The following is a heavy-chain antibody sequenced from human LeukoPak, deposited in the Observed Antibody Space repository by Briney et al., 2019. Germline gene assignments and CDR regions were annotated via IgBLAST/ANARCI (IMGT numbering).Heavy chain of an antibody. Sequence: GESLRLSCLASGFTFDTFAMSWVRLAPGKGLEWVSGIGNTETYYADSVKGRFTISRDNSKSTIYLHMNNLRAEDTALYYCARDGQAFNSNWDYFEYWGQGTPVTVSS. CDR3: ARDGQAFNSNWDYFEY. CDR1: GFTFDTFA. J-gene: IGHJ4*02. D-gene: IGHD7-27*01. V-gene: IGHV3-23*01. CDR2: IGNTET.